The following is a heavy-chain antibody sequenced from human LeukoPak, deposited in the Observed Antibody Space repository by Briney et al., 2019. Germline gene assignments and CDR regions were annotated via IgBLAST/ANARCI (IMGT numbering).Heavy chain of an antibody. CDR1: GFTFSSYA. J-gene: IGHJ5*02. CDR3: ARAVTWIDP. V-gene: IGHV3-64*01. CDR2: ISSNGGST. Sequence: TGGSLRLSCAASGFTFSSYAMHWVRQAPGKGLEYVSAISSNGGSTYYANSVKGRFTVSRDNSKNTLDLQMNGLRAEDTAVYYCARAVTWIDPWGQGTLVTVSS.